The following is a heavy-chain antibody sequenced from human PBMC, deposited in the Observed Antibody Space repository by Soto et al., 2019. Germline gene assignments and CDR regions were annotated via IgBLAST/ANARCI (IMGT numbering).Heavy chain of an antibody. CDR2: ISSSGSTI. CDR1: GFTFSSYE. D-gene: IGHD2-15*01. Sequence: GGSLRLSCAASGFTFSSYEMNWVRQATGKGLEGVSYISSSGSTIYYADSVKGRFTISRDNAKNSLYLQMNSLRAEDTAVYYCARGYCSGGSCYSLSYYYGMDVWGQGTTVTFSS. V-gene: IGHV3-48*03. J-gene: IGHJ6*02. CDR3: ARGYCSGGSCYSLSYYYGMDV.